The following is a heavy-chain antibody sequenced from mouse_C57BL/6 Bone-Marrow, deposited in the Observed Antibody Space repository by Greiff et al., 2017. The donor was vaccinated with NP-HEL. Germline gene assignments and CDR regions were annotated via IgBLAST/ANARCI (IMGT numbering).Heavy chain of an antibody. V-gene: IGHV5-6*01. CDR3: ARHRITEAWFAY. Sequence: DVQLVESGGDLVKPGGSLKLSCAASGFTFSSYGMSWVRQTPDKRLEWVATISSGGSYTYYPDSVKGRFTISRDNAKNTLYLQMSSLKSEDTAMYYCARHRITEAWFAYWGQGTLVTVSA. CDR1: GFTFSSYG. D-gene: IGHD2-4*01. J-gene: IGHJ3*01. CDR2: ISSGGSYT.